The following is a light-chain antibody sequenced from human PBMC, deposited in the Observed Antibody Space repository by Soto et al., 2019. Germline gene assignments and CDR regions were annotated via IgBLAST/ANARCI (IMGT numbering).Light chain of an antibody. CDR1: QSVSTN. CDR2: GAS. V-gene: IGKV3-15*01. CDR3: QQYSNWPRT. J-gene: IGKJ1*01. Sequence: IVMTQSPATLSVSPGKRATLSCRASQSVSTNLAWYQLKPGQAPRLLIYGASTRATGIPARFSGSGSGTEFTLTITSLQSEDFAVYFCQQYSNWPRTFGQGNKVEIK.